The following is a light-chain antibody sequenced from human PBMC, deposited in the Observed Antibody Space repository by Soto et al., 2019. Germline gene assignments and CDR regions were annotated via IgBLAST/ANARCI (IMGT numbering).Light chain of an antibody. Sequence: QTVVTQEASLSVSHGGTVTLTCGLNSGSVSTSHYPSWYQQTPGQPPRTLILNIESRPSGVPERFSGTIIGRRADLTITGAQSEDESDYYCMLCVENGVWVFGGGTKLTVL. J-gene: IGLJ3*02. CDR3: MLCVENGVWV. CDR1: SGSVSTSHY. CDR2: NIE. V-gene: IGLV8-61*01.